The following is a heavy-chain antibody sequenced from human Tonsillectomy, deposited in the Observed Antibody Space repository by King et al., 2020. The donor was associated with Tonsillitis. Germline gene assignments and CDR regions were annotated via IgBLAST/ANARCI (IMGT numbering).Heavy chain of an antibody. J-gene: IGHJ4*02. V-gene: IGHV3-30-3*01. Sequence: VQLVESGGGVVQPGRSLRLSFAASGFTFSTYAIHWVRQAPGKGLEWVAVISYDGTNKYYADSVKGRFPISRENSKNTLYLQMNSLRPWDTAVYYCARDGYSTTWYYFDCWGQGSLVTVSS. CDR3: ARDGYSTTWYYFDC. CDR1: GFTFSTYA. CDR2: ISYDGTNK. D-gene: IGHD6-13*01.